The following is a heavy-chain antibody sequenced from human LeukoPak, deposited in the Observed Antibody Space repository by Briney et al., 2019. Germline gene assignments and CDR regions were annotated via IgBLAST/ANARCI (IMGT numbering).Heavy chain of an antibody. CDR2: IIPIFGTA. J-gene: IGHJ6*04. D-gene: IGHD1-1*01. CDR1: GCTFSSYA. V-gene: IGHV1-69*06. Sequence: SSVNVSCKASGCTFSSYAISWVRQAPGQELEWMGGIIPIFGTANYAQKLQGRVTITADKSTSTAYMELSSLRSEDTAVYYCARAGTTGTTYCGMDVWGKGTTVTASS. CDR3: ARAGTTGTTYCGMDV.